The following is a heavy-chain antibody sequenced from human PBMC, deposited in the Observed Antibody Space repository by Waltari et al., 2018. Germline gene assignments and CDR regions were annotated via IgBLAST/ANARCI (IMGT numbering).Heavy chain of an antibody. CDR1: GDSGSNNYW. CDR2: VHGTGKT. CDR3: ARDRGRGLYLDS. D-gene: IGHD1-26*01. J-gene: IGHJ4*02. V-gene: IGHV4-4*02. Sequence: QLQLQQSGPGLVKPSESLFLSSAVFGDSGSNNYWWSWVRQPTGKGLEWIGKVHGTGKTNYNPSLESRVTVSMDAPNNQFSLRVTSLTAADTAVYFCARDRGRGLYLDSWGQGTLVTVS.